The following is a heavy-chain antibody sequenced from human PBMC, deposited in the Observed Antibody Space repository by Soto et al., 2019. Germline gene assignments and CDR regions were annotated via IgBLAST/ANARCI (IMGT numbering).Heavy chain of an antibody. CDR1: GXTFSNYC. CDR2: ISHDERTT. V-gene: IGHV3-74*03. J-gene: IGHJ4*02. D-gene: IGHD2-2*01. Sequence: HPXGSLRLSCAASGXTFSNYCMHWIRQAPGKGLVWVSRISHDERTTTYADSVKCRFTISRDNAKNTVFLEMKSLRAEDTAVYYCARGGASHAHPPDHWGQGTLVTVSS. CDR3: ARGGASHAHPPDH.